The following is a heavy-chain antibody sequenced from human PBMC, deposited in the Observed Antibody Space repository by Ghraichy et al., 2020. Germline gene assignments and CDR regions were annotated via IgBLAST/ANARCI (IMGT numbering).Heavy chain of an antibody. J-gene: IGHJ5*02. CDR1: GFTFSDYY. Sequence: GESLNISCAASGFTFSDYYMSWIRQAPGKGLEWVSYISSSGSTIYYADSVKGRFTISRDNAKNSLYLQMNSLRAEDTAVYYCARGGVVVTADPRPNWFDPWGQGTLVTVSS. V-gene: IGHV3-11*01. CDR2: ISSSGSTI. D-gene: IGHD2-21*02. CDR3: ARGGVVVTADPRPNWFDP.